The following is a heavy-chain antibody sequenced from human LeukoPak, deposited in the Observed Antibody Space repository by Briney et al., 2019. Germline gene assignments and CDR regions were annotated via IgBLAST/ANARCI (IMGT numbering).Heavy chain of an antibody. Sequence: AGSLRLSCAASGFTFSRYWMHWVRQAPGKGLVWVSRINSDGSSTSYADSVEGRFTISRDNAKNTLYLQMNSLRAEDTAVYYCASDTVDTAVGIDYWGQGTLVTVSS. J-gene: IGHJ4*02. CDR1: GFTFSRYW. V-gene: IGHV3-74*01. CDR3: ASDTVDTAVGIDY. CDR2: INSDGSST. D-gene: IGHD5-18*01.